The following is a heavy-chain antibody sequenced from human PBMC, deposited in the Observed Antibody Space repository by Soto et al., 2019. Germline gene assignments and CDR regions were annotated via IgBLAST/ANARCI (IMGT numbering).Heavy chain of an antibody. V-gene: IGHV4-34*01. D-gene: IGHD3-10*01. CDR2: INHSGTT. Sequence: SETLSLTCAVYGGSFSGYYWSWIRQPPGRGLEWIGEINHSGTTNNNPSLKSRVTISVDTSKNQLSLKVSSVTAADTAVYYCARRTAGGSETHYNSWLDPWGQGTLVTVSS. J-gene: IGHJ5*02. CDR3: ARRTAGGSETHYNSWLDP. CDR1: GGSFSGYY.